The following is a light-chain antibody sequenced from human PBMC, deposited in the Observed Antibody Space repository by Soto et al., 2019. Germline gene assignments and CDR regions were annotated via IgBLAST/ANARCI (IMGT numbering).Light chain of an antibody. Sequence: QSVLAQPASVSGSPGQSITISCTGTSSDVGGYNYVSWYQQHPGKAPKLMIYEVSNRPSGVSNRFSGSKSGNTASLTISGLQAEDEADYYCSSYTSSTTLVVFGPGTKVTVL. CDR1: SSDVGGYNY. CDR3: SSYTSSTTLVV. CDR2: EVS. J-gene: IGLJ2*01. V-gene: IGLV2-14*01.